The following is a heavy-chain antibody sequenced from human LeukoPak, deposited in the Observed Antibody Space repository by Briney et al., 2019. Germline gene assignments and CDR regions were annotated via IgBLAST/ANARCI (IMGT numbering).Heavy chain of an antibody. CDR3: ARRAGGYSHPYDH. J-gene: IGHJ4*02. CDR2: ISSSSSYI. CDR1: GFTFSSYS. D-gene: IGHD4-23*01. Sequence: PGGSLRLSCAASGFTFSSYSMNWVRQAPGKGLEWVSSISSSSSYIYYADSVTGRFTISRDNSKTTLYLQMNSLRAEDTAVYYCARRAGGYSHPYDHWGQGILVTVSS. V-gene: IGHV3-21*04.